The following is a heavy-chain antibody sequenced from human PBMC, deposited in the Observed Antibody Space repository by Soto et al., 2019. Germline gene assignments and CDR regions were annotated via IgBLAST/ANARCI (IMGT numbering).Heavy chain of an antibody. CDR3: AKFLAEPHS. Sequence: EVQLLEAGGGLVQPGGALRLSCAASGFTFSRSAMSWVRQAPGKGLEWVSAISGSGGSTYYADSVRGRFAISRDNSKNTLYLQMNSLRAEDTAIYYCAKFLAEPHSWGPGTLVTVSS. J-gene: IGHJ4*02. D-gene: IGHD6-19*01. CDR1: GFTFSRSA. V-gene: IGHV3-23*01. CDR2: ISGSGGST.